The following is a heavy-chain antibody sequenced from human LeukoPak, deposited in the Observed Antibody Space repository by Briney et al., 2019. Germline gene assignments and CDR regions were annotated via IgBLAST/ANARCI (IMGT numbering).Heavy chain of an antibody. D-gene: IGHD1-26*01. V-gene: IGHV4-34*01. CDR2: LNQFGGT. J-gene: IGHJ4*02. CDR3: ARVPGGVFDY. CDR1: GGSVSDHF. Sequence: SETLSLTCTVDGGSVSDHFWSWIRQPPGKGLQWIAELNQFGGTNYNPSLESRVTMSIDTSRNQFSLNLTSVTAADTAVYYCARVPGGVFDYWGQGALVTVSS.